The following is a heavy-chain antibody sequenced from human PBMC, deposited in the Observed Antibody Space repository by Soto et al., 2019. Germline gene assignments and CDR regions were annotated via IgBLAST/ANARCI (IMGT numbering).Heavy chain of an antibody. J-gene: IGHJ4*02. V-gene: IGHV3-72*01. D-gene: IGHD2-15*01. CDR3: ARGFCSGGTCYSGNC. CDR2: TGNKANSYTT. Sequence: EVQLAESGGGLVQPGGSLRLSCAASGFTLSDHYMDWVRQSPGKGLEWVGRTGNKANSYTTQYAASVRGRFTISRDESKSTLYLQMYSLKTDNTAVYFCARGFCSGGTCYSGNCWGQGTLVTVA. CDR1: GFTLSDHY.